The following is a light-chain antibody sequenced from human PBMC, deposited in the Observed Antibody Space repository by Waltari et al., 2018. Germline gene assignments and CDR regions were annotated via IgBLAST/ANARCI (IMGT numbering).Light chain of an antibody. CDR2: WAS. CDR1: QSVLYSSNNKNY. CDR3: QQYYDNWT. Sequence: DIVMTQSPDSLAVSLGERATINCKSSQSVLYSSNNKNYLAWYQQRPGQPPKLLIYWASTRESGVPDRFSGSGSGTDFTLTISSLQAEDVAVYYCQQYYDNWTFGQGTKVEIK. J-gene: IGKJ1*01. V-gene: IGKV4-1*01.